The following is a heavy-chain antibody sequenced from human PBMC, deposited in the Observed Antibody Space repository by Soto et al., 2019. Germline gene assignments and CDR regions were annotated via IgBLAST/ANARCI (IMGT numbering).Heavy chain of an antibody. CDR1: GGDINGYY. CDR2: IYSSGST. CDR3: ARGQRFSDWFDP. J-gene: IGHJ5*02. D-gene: IGHD3-3*01. Sequence: TLSLTCTVSGGDINGYYWTWIRQPAGKGLEWIGRIYSSGSTKYNPSLQSRVTMSLDTSKNQFSLRLTSVTAADTAVYYCARGQRFSDWFDPWGQGTLVTVSS. V-gene: IGHV4-4*07.